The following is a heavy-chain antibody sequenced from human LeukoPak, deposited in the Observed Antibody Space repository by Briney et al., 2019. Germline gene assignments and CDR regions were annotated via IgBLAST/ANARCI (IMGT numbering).Heavy chain of an antibody. CDR1: GYIFTSYG. CDR3: ARAQTTLLLDY. CDR2: ISAHNGNT. J-gene: IGHJ4*02. D-gene: IGHD4-11*01. Sequence: PRASVKVSCKASGYIFTSYGIIWVRQAPGQGLQWMGWISAHNGNTSYAQKLQGRVTMTTDTSTSTVYMELRSLRSDDTAVYYCARAQTTLLLDYWGQGTLVTVSS. V-gene: IGHV1-18*01.